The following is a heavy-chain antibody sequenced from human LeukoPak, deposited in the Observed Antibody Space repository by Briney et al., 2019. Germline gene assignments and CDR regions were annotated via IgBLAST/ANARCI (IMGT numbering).Heavy chain of an antibody. CDR3: AKGDDIVVVPAANY. D-gene: IGHD2-2*01. CDR1: GFTFSSYA. Sequence: PGGSLRLSCAASGFTFSSYAMSWVRQAPGKGLEWVSAISGSGGSTYYADSVKGRFTISRDNSKNTLYLQMNSLRAEDTAVYYCAKGDDIVVVPAANYWGQGTLVTVSS. V-gene: IGHV3-23*01. CDR2: ISGSGGST. J-gene: IGHJ4*02.